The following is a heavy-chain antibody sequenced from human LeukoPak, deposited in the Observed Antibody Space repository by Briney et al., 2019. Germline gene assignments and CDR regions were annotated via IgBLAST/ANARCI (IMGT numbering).Heavy chain of an antibody. CDR2: MSYDGSNK. J-gene: IGHJ4*02. D-gene: IGHD1-26*01. Sequence: GGSLRLSCAASGFTFSIYGMHWVRQAPGKGLEWVAVMSYDGSNKYYADSVKGRFTISRDNSKNTLYLQMNSLRAEDTAVYYWAKDRELRPFDYWGQGTLVTVSS. CDR1: GFTFSIYG. V-gene: IGHV3-30*18. CDR3: AKDRELRPFDY.